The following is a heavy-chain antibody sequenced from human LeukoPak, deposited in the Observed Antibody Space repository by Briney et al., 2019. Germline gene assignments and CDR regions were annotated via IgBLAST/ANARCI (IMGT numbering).Heavy chain of an antibody. D-gene: IGHD1-26*01. CDR2: IYYTGSA. J-gene: IGHJ4*02. Sequence: PSETLSLTCTVSGGSISSYYWNWIRQSPGKGLEWIGLIYYTGSANYNPSLKSRVTISVDTSKNQFSLKLSSVTAADTAVYYCARILKHNSGSSPYYFDYWGQGTLVTVSS. CDR1: GGSISSYY. V-gene: IGHV4-59*08. CDR3: ARILKHNSGSSPYYFDY.